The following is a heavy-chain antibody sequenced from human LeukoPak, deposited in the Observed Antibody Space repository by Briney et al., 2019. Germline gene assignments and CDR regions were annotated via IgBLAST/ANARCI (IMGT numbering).Heavy chain of an antibody. Sequence: GGSLRLSCAASGFTFSSCAMHWVRQAPGKGLEWVAVISYDGSNKYYADSVKGRFTISRENSKNTLYLQMNSLRAEDTAVYYCARERKQLASYYYYGMDVWGQGTTVTVSS. CDR3: ARERKQLASYYYYGMDV. CDR2: ISYDGSNK. J-gene: IGHJ6*02. D-gene: IGHD6-13*01. V-gene: IGHV3-30-3*01. CDR1: GFTFSSCA.